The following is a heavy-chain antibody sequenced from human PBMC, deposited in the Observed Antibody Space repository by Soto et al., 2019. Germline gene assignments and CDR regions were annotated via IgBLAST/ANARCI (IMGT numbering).Heavy chain of an antibody. V-gene: IGHV4-39*02. D-gene: IGHD2-2*01. CDR1: GAAISSRDYY. Sequence: GTLSLTFSVSGAAISSRDYYGCWIRQTPGRGREWIGNLAYNGVTYYNPSLKSRVTVSKDTSKNPVSLQVASVTAADTAIYYCGRVMIGTSRHTDPDYWGQGTQVTVSS. CDR3: GRVMIGTSRHTDPDY. CDR2: LAYNGVT. J-gene: IGHJ4*02.